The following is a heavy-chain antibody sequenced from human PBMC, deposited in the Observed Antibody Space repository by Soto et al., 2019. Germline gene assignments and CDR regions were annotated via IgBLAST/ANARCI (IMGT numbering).Heavy chain of an antibody. CDR2: ISAYNGNT. Sequence: QAQLVQSGAEVKKPGASVKVSCQASGYTFTTYGIIWVRQAPGQGLEWMGGISAYNGNTNYGQKLQGRVTMTTDTSTSTAYMELRSLRSDDTAVYYCARDMRGSPGYGSGTYYRGYYFYGMDVWGQGTTVTVSS. CDR1: GYTFTTYG. CDR3: ARDMRGSPGYGSGTYYRGYYFYGMDV. V-gene: IGHV1-18*04. J-gene: IGHJ6*02. D-gene: IGHD3-10*01.